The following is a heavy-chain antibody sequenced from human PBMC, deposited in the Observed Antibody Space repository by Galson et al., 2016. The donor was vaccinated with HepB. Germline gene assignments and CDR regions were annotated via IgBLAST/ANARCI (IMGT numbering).Heavy chain of an antibody. CDR3: AKTRWAIGRFDY. CDR2: INFNSGST. D-gene: IGHD6-13*01. V-gene: IGHV3-23*01. CDR1: GFTFSSYS. J-gene: IGHJ4*02. Sequence: SLRLSCAASGFTFSSYSMNWVRQAPGKGLEWVSAINFNSGSTYYADSVKGRFTISRDNSKNTLYLQMKSLRAEDTAVYYCAKTRWAIGRFDYWGQGTRVTVSS.